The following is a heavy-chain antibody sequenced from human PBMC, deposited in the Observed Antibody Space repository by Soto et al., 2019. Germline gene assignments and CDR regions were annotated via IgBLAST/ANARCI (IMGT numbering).Heavy chain of an antibody. Sequence: GSLRLSCAASGFTFSSYAMHWVRQAPGKGLEWVAVISYDGSNKYYADSVKGRFTISRDNSKNTLYLQMNSLRAEDTAVYYCAREYYDILTGSYPYYYYYGMDVWGQGTTVTVS. J-gene: IGHJ6*02. CDR2: ISYDGSNK. CDR1: GFTFSSYA. CDR3: AREYYDILTGSYPYYYYYGMDV. V-gene: IGHV3-30-3*01. D-gene: IGHD3-9*01.